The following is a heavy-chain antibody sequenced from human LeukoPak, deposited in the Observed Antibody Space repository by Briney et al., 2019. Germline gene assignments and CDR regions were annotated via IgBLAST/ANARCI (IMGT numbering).Heavy chain of an antibody. CDR1: GGSFSTTDYY. CDR3: VRQPSTFGISPDYVDF. J-gene: IGHJ4*02. Sequence: PSETLSLTCTVSGGSFSTTDYYWGWVRQPPGQGLEWIATINYSGSTYYNPSVLSRVTISVDSSKNQFSLNLTSMTAADTSVYYCVRQPSTFGISPDYVDFWGQGILVIVSP. CDR2: INYSGST. V-gene: IGHV4-39*01. D-gene: IGHD3-16*01.